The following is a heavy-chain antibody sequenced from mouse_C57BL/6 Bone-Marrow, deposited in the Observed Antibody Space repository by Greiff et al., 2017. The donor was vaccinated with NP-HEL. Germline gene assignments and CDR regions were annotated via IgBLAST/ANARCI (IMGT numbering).Heavy chain of an antibody. Sequence: VQLQQSGPELVKPGASVKISCKASGYSFTGYYMNWVKQSPEKSLEWIGEINPSTGGTTYKQKFKAKATLTVDKSSSTAYMQLKSLTSEDSAVYYCARRYDYDVEGPWFAYWGQGTLVTVSA. D-gene: IGHD2-4*01. CDR2: INPSTGGT. CDR3: ARRYDYDVEGPWFAY. CDR1: GYSFTGYY. V-gene: IGHV1-42*01. J-gene: IGHJ3*01.